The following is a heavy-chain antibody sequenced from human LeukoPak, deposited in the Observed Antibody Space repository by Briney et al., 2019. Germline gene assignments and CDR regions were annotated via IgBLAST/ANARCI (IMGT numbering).Heavy chain of an antibody. D-gene: IGHD3-3*01. V-gene: IGHV4-34*01. CDR2: INHSGST. CDR1: GGSFSGYY. J-gene: IGHJ6*02. CDR3: ARGGLEWLVPANYYYGMDV. Sequence: PSETLSLTCAVYGGSFSGYYWSWIRQPPGKGLEWIGEINHSGSTNYNPSLKSRVTISVDTSKNQFSLKLSSVTAADTAAYYCARGGLEWLVPANYYYGMDVWGQGTTVTVPS.